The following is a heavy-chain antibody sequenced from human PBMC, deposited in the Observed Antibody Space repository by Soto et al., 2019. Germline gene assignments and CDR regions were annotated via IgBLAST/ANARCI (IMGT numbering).Heavy chain of an antibody. D-gene: IGHD2-21*01. CDR1: GFTFGNYA. Sequence: EVQLLVSGGRFVQPGGSLQLSCEASGFTFGNYAMTWIRQAPGKGLEWVSTISGSGDRTYYADSVTGRFTISRDNSKNTLYLQMHSLGVEDTAVYFCAKDTVAIPSFYFDSWAQGTLVTVSS. V-gene: IGHV3-23*01. CDR3: AKDTVAIPSFYFDS. J-gene: IGHJ4*02. CDR2: ISGSGDRT.